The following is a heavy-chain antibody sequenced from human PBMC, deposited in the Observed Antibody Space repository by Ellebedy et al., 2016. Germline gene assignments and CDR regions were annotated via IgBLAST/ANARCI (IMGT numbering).Heavy chain of an antibody. CDR1: GFIFRDFA. Sequence: GGSLRLSCAASGFIFRDFAMSWVRQAPGKGLEWVSSISRTATYIYYADSVKDRFTISRDNSKNSLSLQVNSLRSEDTAVYYCASRALAVAGTDPPRDYYYAMDVWGQGTTVTVSS. CDR2: ISRTATYI. D-gene: IGHD6-19*01. V-gene: IGHV3-21*06. CDR3: ASRALAVAGTDPPRDYYYAMDV. J-gene: IGHJ6*02.